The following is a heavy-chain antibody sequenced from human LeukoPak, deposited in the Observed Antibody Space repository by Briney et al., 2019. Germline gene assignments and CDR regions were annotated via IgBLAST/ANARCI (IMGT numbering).Heavy chain of an antibody. J-gene: IGHJ4*02. CDR3: AKGYYDYVWGSYYFDY. Sequence: GGSLRLSCAASGFTFSSYAMSWVRQAPGKGLQWVSAISGSGGSTYYADSVKGRFTISRDNSRDTLYLQMNSLRAEDTAVYYCAKGYYDYVWGSYYFDYWGQGTLVTVSS. D-gene: IGHD3-16*01. CDR2: ISGSGGST. CDR1: GFTFSSYA. V-gene: IGHV3-23*01.